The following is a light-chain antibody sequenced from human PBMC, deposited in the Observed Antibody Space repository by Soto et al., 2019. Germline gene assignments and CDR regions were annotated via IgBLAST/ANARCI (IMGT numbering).Light chain of an antibody. J-gene: IGLJ3*02. CDR1: SSNIGSEY. CDR3: AARDDSLSGHWV. Sequence: QSVLTQPPSASGTPGQRFTISCSGSSSNIGSEYVVWYQHLPGTAPKLLIYRNNQRPSGVPDRFAGSKSGTSASLAISGLRSEDEADYYCAARDDSLSGHWVFGGGTKVTVL. CDR2: RNN. V-gene: IGLV1-47*01.